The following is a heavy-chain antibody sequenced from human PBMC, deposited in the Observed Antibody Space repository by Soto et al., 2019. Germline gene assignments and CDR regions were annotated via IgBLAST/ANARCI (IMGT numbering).Heavy chain of an antibody. J-gene: IGHJ4*02. CDR3: ARTKCSGGSCYSWSLDY. D-gene: IGHD2-15*01. V-gene: IGHV4-31*03. CDR2: RYYSEST. Sequence: KTSETLSLTCTVSGGSITTGGYYWSWIRQLPGKGLEWIGHRYYSESTYYNPSLKSRVSISLDTSKNQFSLKPSFVTAADTAMYYCARTKCSGGSCYSWSLDYWGQGTPVTVSS. CDR1: GGSITTGGYY.